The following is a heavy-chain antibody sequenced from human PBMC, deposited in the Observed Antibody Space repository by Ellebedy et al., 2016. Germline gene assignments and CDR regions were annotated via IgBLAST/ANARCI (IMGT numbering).Heavy chain of an antibody. J-gene: IGHJ3*01. CDR3: ARSLRAAPVSGSAFNL. D-gene: IGHD3-3*01. CDR2: IYPGDSDA. V-gene: IGHV5-51*01. CDR1: GYAFTTYW. Sequence: GESLKISXKSSGYAFTTYWNAWVRQMPGKGLEWMGIIYPGDSDARFSPSFQGQVTISVDNSITTAYLQWSSLKASDTAIYYCARSLRAAPVSGSAFNLWGQGTLVTVSS.